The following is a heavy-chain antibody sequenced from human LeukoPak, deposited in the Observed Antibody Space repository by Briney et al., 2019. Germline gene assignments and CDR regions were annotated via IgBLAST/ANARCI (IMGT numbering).Heavy chain of an antibody. CDR2: ISAYNGNT. D-gene: IGHD3-9*01. V-gene: IGHV1-18*01. CDR1: GYTFTSYG. J-gene: IGHJ5*01. Sequence: ASVKVSCKASGYTFTSYGISWVRQAPGQGLEWMGWISAYNGNTNYAQKLQGRVTMTTDTSTSTAYMELRSLRSGDTAVYYCARVGSLFDWLLPDSWGQGTLVTVSS. CDR3: ARVGSLFDWLLPDS.